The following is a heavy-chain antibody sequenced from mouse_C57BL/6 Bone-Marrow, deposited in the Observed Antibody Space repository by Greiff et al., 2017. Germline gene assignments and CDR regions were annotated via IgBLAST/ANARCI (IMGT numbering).Heavy chain of an antibody. D-gene: IGHD2-3*01. CDR1: GYAFSSSW. Sequence: VQLVESGPELVKPGASVKISCKASGYAFSSSWMNWVKQRPGKGLEWIGRIYPGDGDTKYNGKFKGKATLTADKSSSTAYMQLSSLTSEDSAVYFCARVFDGYYDWYFDVWGTGTTVTVSS. CDR3: ARVFDGYYDWYFDV. V-gene: IGHV1-82*01. J-gene: IGHJ1*03. CDR2: IYPGDGDT.